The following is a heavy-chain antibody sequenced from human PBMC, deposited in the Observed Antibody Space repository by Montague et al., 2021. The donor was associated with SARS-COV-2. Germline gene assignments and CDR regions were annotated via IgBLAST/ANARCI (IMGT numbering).Heavy chain of an antibody. CDR1: GGSISSYY. V-gene: IGHV4-59*13. D-gene: IGHD1-20*01. CDR2: IFHSGIT. CDR3: ARTEYNWNDWFDP. Sequence: SETLSLTCSVSGGSISSYYWSWIRQSPGKGLEWFGYIFHSGITAYNPSXKSRVTISVDMSKNQFSLQLNSVTAADSAVYYCARTEYNWNDWFDPWGQGTLVTVSS. J-gene: IGHJ5*02.